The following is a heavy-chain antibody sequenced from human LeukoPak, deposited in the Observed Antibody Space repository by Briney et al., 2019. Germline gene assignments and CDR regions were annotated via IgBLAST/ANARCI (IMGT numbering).Heavy chain of an antibody. V-gene: IGHV3-48*01. CDR3: ARDLVWAFDS. D-gene: IGHD7-27*01. CDR2: ISTGSTNI. Sequence: QPGRPLRPSCATSGFTFSSYSMNWFPQSPGKGKKWFSYISTGSTNIRQADSVKGRFTICRDNAKNSLYLQMTSLRAEDTAVYYFARDLVWAFDSWGEGILVTVSS. J-gene: IGHJ4*02. CDR1: GFTFSSYS.